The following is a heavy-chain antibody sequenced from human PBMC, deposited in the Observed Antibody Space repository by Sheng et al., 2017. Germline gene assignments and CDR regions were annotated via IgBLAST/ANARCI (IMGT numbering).Heavy chain of an antibody. CDR3: ARDLRAGWNYYDSSGGADY. CDR1: GFTFSSYS. Sequence: EVQLVESGGGLVKPGGSLRLSCAASGFTFSSYSMNWVRQAPGKGLEWVSSISSSSSYIYYADSVKGRFTISRDNAKNSLYLQMNSLRAEDTAVYYCARDLRAGWNYYDSSGGADYWGQGTLVTVSS. V-gene: IGHV3-21*01. J-gene: IGHJ4*02. CDR2: ISSSSSYI. D-gene: IGHD3-22*01.